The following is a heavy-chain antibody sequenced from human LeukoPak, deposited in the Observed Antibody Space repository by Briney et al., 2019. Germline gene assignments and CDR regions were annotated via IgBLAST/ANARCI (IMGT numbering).Heavy chain of an antibody. CDR2: IYYSGST. J-gene: IGHJ4*02. V-gene: IGHV4-59*08. CDR3: ARHAYCSGGSCYWDY. D-gene: IGHD2-15*01. CDR1: GGSISPFY. Sequence: SETLSLTCTVSGGSISPFYWSWIRQPPGKGLEWIAYIYYSGSTAYNPSLKSRVAISVDTSNNQVSLKLSSVTAADTAVYYCARHAYCSGGSCYWDYWGQGTLVTVSS.